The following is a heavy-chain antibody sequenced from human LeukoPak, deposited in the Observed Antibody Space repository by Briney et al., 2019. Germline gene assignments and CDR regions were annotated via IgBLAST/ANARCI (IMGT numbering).Heavy chain of an antibody. D-gene: IGHD2-21*01. CDR3: ARFLHRARGYMDV. CDR2: ISSSSSTI. Sequence: GGSLRLSCAASGFTFSSYSMNWVRQAPGKGLEWVSYISSSSSTIYYADSVKGRFTISRDNAKNSLYLQMNSLRAEDTAVYYCARFLHRARGYMDVWGKGTTVTVSS. V-gene: IGHV3-48*04. CDR1: GFTFSSYS. J-gene: IGHJ6*03.